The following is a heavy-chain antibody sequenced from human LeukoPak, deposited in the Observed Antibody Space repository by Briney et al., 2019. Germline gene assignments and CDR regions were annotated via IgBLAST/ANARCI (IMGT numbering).Heavy chain of an antibody. D-gene: IGHD3-22*01. V-gene: IGHV3-9*01. CDR1: RFPFDYYA. CDR2: IRWYSGSI. J-gene: IGHJ3*02. CDR3: AKDIGYYDSSGLNDFDI. Sequence: SGGSLRLSCAASRFPFDYYAMHWVRQAPGRGLEGVSNIRWYSGSIGYADSVKGRFTISRDNAKNSLYLQMNSLRAEDTALYYCAKDIGYYDSSGLNDFDIWGQGTMVTVSS.